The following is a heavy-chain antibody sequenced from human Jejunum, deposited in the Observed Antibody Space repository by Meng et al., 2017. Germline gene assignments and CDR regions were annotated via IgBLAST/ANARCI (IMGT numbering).Heavy chain of an antibody. D-gene: IGHD4-11*01. Sequence: QVKLQQCGAGLLKPPETLSSTCAVYGGSISDYYWTWIRQPPGKGLEWIGESNDSGSNNYNPSLKSRVTISVDTSKSQFYLRVSSVTAADTAVYYCARGNEYSNYGADFWGQGTLVTVSS. CDR3: ARGNEYSNYGADF. J-gene: IGHJ4*02. CDR1: GGSISDYY. V-gene: IGHV4-34*01. CDR2: SNDSGSN.